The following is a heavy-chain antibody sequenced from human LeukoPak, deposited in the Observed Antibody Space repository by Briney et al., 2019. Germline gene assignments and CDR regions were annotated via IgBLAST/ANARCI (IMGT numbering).Heavy chain of an antibody. Sequence: SETLSLTCTVSGGSISSGFWSWIRQPPGKGLEWIGYIYYSGSTNYNPSLKSRVTISIDPSKSQFSLKLSSVTAADTAVYYCARQAYCSGSSCNPFDYWGQGTLVTVSS. CDR2: IYYSGST. J-gene: IGHJ4*02. D-gene: IGHD2-15*01. V-gene: IGHV4-59*08. CDR1: GGSISSGF. CDR3: ARQAYCSGSSCNPFDY.